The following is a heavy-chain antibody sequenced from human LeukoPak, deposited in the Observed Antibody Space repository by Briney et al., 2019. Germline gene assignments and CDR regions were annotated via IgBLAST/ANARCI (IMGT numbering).Heavy chain of an antibody. Sequence: PSETLSLTCAVYGGSFSGYYWSWIRQPPGKGLEWIGEINHSGSTNCNPSLKSRVTISVDTSKNQFSLNLISVTAADTAVYYCARDSGTTGEVKFDPWGQGTLVTVSS. J-gene: IGHJ5*02. CDR1: GGSFSGYY. V-gene: IGHV4-34*01. CDR2: INHSGST. D-gene: IGHD3-10*01. CDR3: ARDSGTTGEVKFDP.